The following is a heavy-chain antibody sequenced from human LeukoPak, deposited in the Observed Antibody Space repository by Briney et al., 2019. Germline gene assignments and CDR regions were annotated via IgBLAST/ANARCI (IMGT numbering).Heavy chain of an antibody. CDR3: AKDRVGVAIIYYFDY. J-gene: IGHJ4*02. D-gene: IGHD3-3*01. Sequence: GGSLRLSCAASGFTLSSYAMHWVRQAPGKGLEWVAVISYDGSNKYYADSVKGRFTISRDNSKNTLYLQMNSLRAEDTAVYYCAKDRVGVAIIYYFDYWGQGTLVTVSS. CDR1: GFTLSSYA. CDR2: ISYDGSNK. V-gene: IGHV3-30-3*01.